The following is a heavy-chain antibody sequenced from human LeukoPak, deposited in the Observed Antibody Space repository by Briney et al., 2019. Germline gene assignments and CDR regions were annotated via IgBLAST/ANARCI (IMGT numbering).Heavy chain of an antibody. J-gene: IGHJ4*02. Sequence: ASVKVSCKASGGTFISYAISWVRQAPGQGLEWMGGIIPIFGTANYAQKFQGRVTITADKSTSTAYMELSSLRSEDTAVYHCAREHCSGGSCWYYFDYWGQGTLVTVSS. D-gene: IGHD2-15*01. V-gene: IGHV1-69*06. CDR2: IIPIFGTA. CDR3: AREHCSGGSCWYYFDY. CDR1: GGTFISYA.